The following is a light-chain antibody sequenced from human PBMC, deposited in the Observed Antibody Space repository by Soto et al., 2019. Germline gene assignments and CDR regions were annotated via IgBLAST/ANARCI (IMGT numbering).Light chain of an antibody. Sequence: EIVLTQSPGTLSLSPGERATLSCRASQSISSSYLAWYQQKPGQAPRLLIYGASSRAPGIPDRFSGSGSGTDFPLTISRRELEDFVVFYCQKYDSTTGPFAQGTKGEIK. CDR1: QSISSSY. V-gene: IGKV3-20*01. CDR3: QKYDSTTGP. CDR2: GAS. J-gene: IGKJ1*01.